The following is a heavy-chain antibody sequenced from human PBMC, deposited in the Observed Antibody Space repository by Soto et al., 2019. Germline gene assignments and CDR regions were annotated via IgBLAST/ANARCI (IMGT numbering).Heavy chain of an antibody. V-gene: IGHV3-23*01. CDR2: ISGSGDST. J-gene: IGHJ6*02. CDR1: GFTFSTYA. D-gene: IGHD5-12*01. CDR3: ATTRDASYYYGMDV. Sequence: PVGSLRLSCAASGFTFSTYAMTWVRQAPGKGLEWVSGISGSGDSTYYADSVKGRFTISRDNSKNTLFLQMNSLRAEDAAVYYCATTRDASYYYGMDVWGQGTTVTVSS.